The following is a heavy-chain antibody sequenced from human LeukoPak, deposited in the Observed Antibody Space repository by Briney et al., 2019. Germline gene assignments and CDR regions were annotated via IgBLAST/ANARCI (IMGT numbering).Heavy chain of an antibody. D-gene: IGHD4-23*01. V-gene: IGHV3-48*03. CDR1: GFTFSSYE. J-gene: IGHJ4*02. Sequence: GGSLRLSCAASGFTFSSYEMNWVRQAPGKGLEWVSYISSSGSTIYYADSVKGRFTISRDNAKNSLYLQMNSLRAEDTAVYYCARDLHGGNSLDYWGQGTLVTVSS. CDR3: ARDLHGGNSLDY. CDR2: ISSSGSTI.